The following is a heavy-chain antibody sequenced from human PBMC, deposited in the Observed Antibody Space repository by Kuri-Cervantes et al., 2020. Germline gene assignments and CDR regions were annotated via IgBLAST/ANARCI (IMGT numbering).Heavy chain of an antibody. D-gene: IGHD6-6*01. CDR1: GFTFSTYW. J-gene: IGHJ4*02. Sequence: GESLKISCAASGFTFSTYWMSWVRQAPGKGLEWVANIKQDGSDKYYVDSVKGRFTISRDNAKNSLYLQMNSLRAEDTALYYCAKDTTSRIDAYSSYGYWGQGTLVTVSS. CDR2: IKQDGSDK. CDR3: AKDTTSRIDAYSSYGY. V-gene: IGHV3-7*05.